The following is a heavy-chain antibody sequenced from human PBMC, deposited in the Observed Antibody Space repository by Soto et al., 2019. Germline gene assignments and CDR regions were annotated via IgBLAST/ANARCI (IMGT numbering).Heavy chain of an antibody. CDR1: GGTFSSDS. V-gene: IGHV1-69*04. CDR3: ARGGSYSPNWFDP. CDR2: IIPILGIA. D-gene: IGHD4-4*01. J-gene: IGHJ5*02. Sequence: GASVKVSCKASGGTFSSDSISWVRQAPGQGLEWMGRIIPILGIANYAQKFQGRVTITADKSTSTAYMELSSLRSEDTAVYYCARGGSYSPNWFDPWGQGTLVTVSS.